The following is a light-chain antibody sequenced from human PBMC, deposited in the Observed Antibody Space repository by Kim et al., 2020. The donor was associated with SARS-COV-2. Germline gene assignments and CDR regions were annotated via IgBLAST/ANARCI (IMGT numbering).Light chain of an antibody. CDR2: TTA. Sequence: ASLGDRVTSTCRASQSIGTHLNWFQQKPGKAPNLLIYTTASLQSGVPSRFSGSGSGTDFTLTISSLQPEDFATYFCQQSYSVPWTFGQGTKVDIK. CDR3: QQSYSVPWT. CDR1: QSIGTH. V-gene: IGKV1-39*01. J-gene: IGKJ1*01.